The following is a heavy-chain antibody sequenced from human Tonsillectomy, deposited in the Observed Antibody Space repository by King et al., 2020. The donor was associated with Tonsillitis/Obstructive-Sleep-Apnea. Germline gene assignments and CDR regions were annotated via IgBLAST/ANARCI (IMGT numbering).Heavy chain of an antibody. Sequence: VQLQESGPGLVKPSETLSLTCTVSGGSIRSYYWSWIRQPAGKGLEWIGRIYTSGSTNYNPSLKSRVTMSVDTSKNQFSLKLSSVTAADPAVYYCACNPGDYYYYGMDVWGQGTTVTVSS. CDR3: ACNPGDYYYYGMDV. V-gene: IGHV4-4*07. D-gene: IGHD3-10*01. CDR1: GGSIRSYY. J-gene: IGHJ6*02. CDR2: IYTSGST.